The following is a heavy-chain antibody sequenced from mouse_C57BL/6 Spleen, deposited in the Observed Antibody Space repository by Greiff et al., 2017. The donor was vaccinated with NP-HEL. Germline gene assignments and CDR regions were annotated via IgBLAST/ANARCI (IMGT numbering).Heavy chain of an antibody. Sequence: EVKLQESGGGLVQPGGSLSLSCAASGFTFTDYYMSWVRQPPGKALEWLGFIRNKANGYTTEYSASVKGRFTISRDNSQSILYLQMNALRAEDSATYYCAIYMVTTSGVDYWGQGTTLTVSS. D-gene: IGHD2-2*01. CDR2: IRNKANGYTT. CDR1: GFTFTDYY. CDR3: AIYMVTTSGVDY. J-gene: IGHJ2*01. V-gene: IGHV7-3*01.